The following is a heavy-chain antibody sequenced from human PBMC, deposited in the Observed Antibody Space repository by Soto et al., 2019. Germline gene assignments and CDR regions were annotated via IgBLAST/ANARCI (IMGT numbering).Heavy chain of an antibody. J-gene: IGHJ4*02. CDR1: GYTLTELS. V-gene: IGHV1-24*01. CDR3: ATTFAVQTGTTFGDFDY. D-gene: IGHD1-7*01. Sequence: ASVKVSCKVSGYTLTELSMHWVRQAPGKGLEWMGGFDPEDGETIYAQKFQGRVTMTADTSTDTADMELSSLRSEDTDVYYCATTFAVQTGTTFGDFDYWGQGTLVTVSS. CDR2: FDPEDGET.